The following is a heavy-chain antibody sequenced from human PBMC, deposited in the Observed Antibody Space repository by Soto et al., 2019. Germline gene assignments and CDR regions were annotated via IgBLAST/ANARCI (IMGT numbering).Heavy chain of an antibody. Sequence: QVQLVESGGGVVQPGTSLRLSCSASGFSFRDFGMHWVRQAPGKGLEWVAVVSHDGSRKYYGDFVKGRFTVSRDNFNNRAYLQIYSLRVEDTGVSYRARQHDFGGLEDYWGQGTLVIVSS. V-gene: IGHV3-30*03. CDR3: ARQHDFGGLEDY. J-gene: IGHJ4*02. CDR2: VSHDGSRK. CDR1: GFSFRDFG. D-gene: IGHD3-16*01.